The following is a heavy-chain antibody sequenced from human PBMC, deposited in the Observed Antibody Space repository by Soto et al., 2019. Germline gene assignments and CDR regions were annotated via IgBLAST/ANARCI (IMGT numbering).Heavy chain of an antibody. CDR1: GGSISSNNW. CDR2: IYHSGST. D-gene: IGHD6-13*01. V-gene: IGHV4-4*02. Sequence: QVQLQESGPGLVRPSGTLSLTCAVSGGSISSNNWWSWVRQPPGKGLEWIGEIYHSGSTNYTPSLKSRVTMSVVPSQNLFSLTLNSVTAADTGLYYCARDQGSHPGDWGQGTLVSVSS. CDR3: ARDQGSHPGD. J-gene: IGHJ4*02.